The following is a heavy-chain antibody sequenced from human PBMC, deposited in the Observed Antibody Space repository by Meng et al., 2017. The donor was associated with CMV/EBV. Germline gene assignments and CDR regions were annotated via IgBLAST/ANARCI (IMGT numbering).Heavy chain of an antibody. CDR3: ARGDTATTSNWFDP. Sequence: SVKVSCKASGGTFSSYAISWVRQAPGQGLEWMGGIIPILGIANYAQKFQGRVTITADNSTSTAYMELSSLRSEDTAVYYCARGDTATTSNWFDPWGQGTLVTVSS. V-gene: IGHV1-69*10. CDR1: GGTFSSYA. CDR2: IIPILGIA. D-gene: IGHD5-18*01. J-gene: IGHJ5*01.